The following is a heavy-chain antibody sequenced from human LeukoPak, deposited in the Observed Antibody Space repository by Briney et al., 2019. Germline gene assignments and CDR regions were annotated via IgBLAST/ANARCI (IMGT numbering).Heavy chain of an antibody. CDR2: FIPIFGSP. V-gene: IGHV1-69*05. CDR3: AGFFYDSSGAAFDL. J-gene: IGHJ3*01. CDR1: VPTFTSYA. Sequence: GASVKVSCKATVPTFTSYAINWVRQAPGQWLAWMGGFIPIFGSPTYAPQFQGRVTFTTDESTYTAYMELSNLRSDDTAVFYCAGFFYDSSGAAFDLWGQGTMVTVSS. D-gene: IGHD3-22*01.